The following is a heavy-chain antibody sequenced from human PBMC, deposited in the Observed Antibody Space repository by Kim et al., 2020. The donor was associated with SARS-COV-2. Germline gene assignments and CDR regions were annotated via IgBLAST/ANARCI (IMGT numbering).Heavy chain of an antibody. CDR3: ARAHAYYGSGSHLDY. D-gene: IGHD3-10*01. V-gene: IGHV3-11*06. Sequence: SVKGRFTISRDTAKNSLYLQMNSLRAEDTAVYYCARAHAYYGSGSHLDYWGQGTLVTVSS. J-gene: IGHJ4*02.